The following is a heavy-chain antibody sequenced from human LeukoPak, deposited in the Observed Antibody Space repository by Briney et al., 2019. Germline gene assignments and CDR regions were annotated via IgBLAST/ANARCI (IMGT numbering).Heavy chain of an antibody. J-gene: IGHJ4*02. D-gene: IGHD3-10*01. CDR2: INPNSGGT. Sequence: ASVKVSCKASGYTFTGYYMHWVRQAPGQGLEWMGWINPNSGGTNYAQKFQGRVTMTGDTSISTAYMELSRLRSDDTAVYYCASLWVRGVTSDYWGQGTLVTVSS. CDR3: ASLWVRGVTSDY. V-gene: IGHV1-2*02. CDR1: GYTFTGYY.